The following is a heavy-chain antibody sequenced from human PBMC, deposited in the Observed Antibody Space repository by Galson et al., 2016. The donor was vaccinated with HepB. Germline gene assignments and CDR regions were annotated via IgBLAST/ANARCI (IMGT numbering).Heavy chain of an antibody. J-gene: IGHJ3*01. CDR1: GFVFSASA. Sequence: SLRLSCAASGFVFSASAMHWVRQAPGKGLEWVGRIRSKANNYATAYAASAKGRFTISRDDSKNTTYLQMNSLETEDTAVYYCTRTMVIAAFDFWGQGKMVTVAS. CDR2: IRSKANNYAT. V-gene: IGHV3-73*01. D-gene: IGHD2-21*01. CDR3: TRTMVIAAFDF.